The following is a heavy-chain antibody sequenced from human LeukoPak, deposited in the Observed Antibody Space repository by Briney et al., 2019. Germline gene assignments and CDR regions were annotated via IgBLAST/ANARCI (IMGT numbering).Heavy chain of an antibody. V-gene: IGHV4-39*01. CDR3: ARLGPPNFSSSTASGPDY. Sequence: SETLSLTCTVSGGSISSSSYSWGGIRQPPAKGLEWIGSIYYSGSTYYNPSLKSRVTISVDTSKNPFSLQLSSVTPADTAVYYCARLGPPNFSSSTASGPDYWGQGTLVTVSS. J-gene: IGHJ4*02. D-gene: IGHD6-6*01. CDR1: GGSISSSSYS. CDR2: IYYSGST.